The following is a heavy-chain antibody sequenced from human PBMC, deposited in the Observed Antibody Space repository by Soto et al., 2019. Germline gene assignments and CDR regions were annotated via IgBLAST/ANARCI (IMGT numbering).Heavy chain of an antibody. D-gene: IGHD2-15*01. CDR1: GFKFGDYA. CDR2: VSWNSEIV. V-gene: IGHV3-9*01. CDR3: AKDRGPCSGNKCSSLYYYYGMDV. Sequence: PGGSLRLSCEASGFKFGDYAMHWVRQAPGKGLEWVSGVSWNSEIVGYADSVKGRFTTSRDNAKNSLYLEMNSLRTEDTALYYCAKDRGPCSGNKCSSLYYYYGMDVWGQGTTLTVSS. J-gene: IGHJ6*02.